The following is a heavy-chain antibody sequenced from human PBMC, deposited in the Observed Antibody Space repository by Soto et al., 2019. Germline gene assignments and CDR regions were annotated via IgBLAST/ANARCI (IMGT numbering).Heavy chain of an antibody. J-gene: IGHJ4*02. CDR1: GGSISGSSYY. CDR2: VHYSGST. D-gene: IGHD4-17*01. CDR3: ASFSGATYGDYGGGINY. Sequence: SENLSLTCTVSGGSISGSSYYWGWIRQPPGKGLECIGRVHYSGSTDYNPSLQRRVAISVDTSKNQFSLKLTSVTAANTAVYFCASFSGATYGDYGGGINYWGQGTLVIVS. V-gene: IGHV4-39*01.